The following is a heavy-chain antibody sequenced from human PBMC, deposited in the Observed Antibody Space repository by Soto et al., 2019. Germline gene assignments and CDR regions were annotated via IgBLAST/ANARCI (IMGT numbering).Heavy chain of an antibody. V-gene: IGHV3-74*01. CDR2: ITSDGSST. CDR3: ASGGSSLNFDS. D-gene: IGHD6-6*01. CDR1: GFTFRSYW. J-gene: IGHJ4*02. Sequence: GGSLRLSCAASGFTFRSYWMQWVRQAPGKGLVWVSWITSDGSSTSYADSVKGRFTISRDNAKNTLYLQMNSLRAEDTAVYYCASGGSSLNFDSWGQGTLVPVSS.